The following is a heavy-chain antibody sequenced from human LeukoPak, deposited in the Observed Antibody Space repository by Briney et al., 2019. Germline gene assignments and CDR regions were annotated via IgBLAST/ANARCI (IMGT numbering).Heavy chain of an antibody. Sequence: GSSVKVSCKASGGTFSSYAISWVRQAPGQGLEWMGGIIPIFGTANYAQKFQGRVTMTEDTSTDTAYMELSSLRSEDTAVYYCATAERGYLFDYWGQGTLVTVSS. J-gene: IGHJ4*02. D-gene: IGHD5-18*01. CDR3: ATAERGYLFDY. V-gene: IGHV1-69*06. CDR1: GGTFSSYA. CDR2: IIPIFGTA.